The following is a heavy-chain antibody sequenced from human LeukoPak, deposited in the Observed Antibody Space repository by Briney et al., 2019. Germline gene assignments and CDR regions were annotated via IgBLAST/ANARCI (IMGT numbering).Heavy chain of an antibody. J-gene: IGHJ4*02. D-gene: IGHD6-13*01. CDR1: GFTFSSYS. V-gene: IGHV3-21*01. Sequence: PGGSLRLSCAASGFTFSSYSMNWVCQAPGKGLEWVSSISSSSSYIYYADSVKGRFTISRDNAKNSLYLQMNSLRAEDTAVYYCARIIAAAGPYYFDYWGQGTLVTVSS. CDR2: ISSSSSYI. CDR3: ARIIAAAGPYYFDY.